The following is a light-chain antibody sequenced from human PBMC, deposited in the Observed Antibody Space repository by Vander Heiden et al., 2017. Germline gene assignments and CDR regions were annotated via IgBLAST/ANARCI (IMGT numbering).Light chain of an antibody. J-gene: IGKJ1*01. CDR3: MQALQTPT. V-gene: IGKV2-28*01. CDR2: LGS. Sequence: EIVMTQSPLSLPVTPGEPASIFCRSSQSLLHSNGYNYLDWYLQKPGQSPQLLIYLGSNRASGVPDRFSGSGSGTDFTLKISRVGAEDVGVYYCMQALQTPTFGQGTKVEIK. CDR1: QSLLHSNGYNY.